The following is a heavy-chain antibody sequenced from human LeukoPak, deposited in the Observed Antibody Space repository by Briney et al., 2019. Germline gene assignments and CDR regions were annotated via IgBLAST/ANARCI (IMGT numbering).Heavy chain of an antibody. CDR2: ISPKSGGT. Sequence: ASVKDSCKASGYTFIDFYMHWVRQAPGQGLEWMGWISPKSGGTNYAQKFKGRLTVTRDTSISTAYMELSWLTSDDTALYYCARGRVRCSGGNCYSYAFDIWGQGTMVTVSS. CDR3: ARGRVRCSGGNCYSYAFDI. V-gene: IGHV1-2*02. D-gene: IGHD2-15*01. CDR1: GYTFIDFY. J-gene: IGHJ3*02.